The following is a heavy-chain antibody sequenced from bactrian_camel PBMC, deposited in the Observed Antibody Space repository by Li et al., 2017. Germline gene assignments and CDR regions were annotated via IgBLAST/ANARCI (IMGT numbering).Heavy chain of an antibody. V-gene: IGHV3S25*01. CDR2: IYSTGGKP. Sequence: GGSLRLSCTAPATYGTDCWGWFRQSPEKERERVATIYSTGGKPYLADSVKGRFTISQDNAENTVYLQMNSLKPEDTAVYYCAGLSSWAAGLCAVTMEYKYWGQGTQVTV. CDR1: ATYGTDC. CDR3: AGLSSWAAGLCAVTMEYKY. J-gene: IGHJ4*01. D-gene: IGHD6*01.